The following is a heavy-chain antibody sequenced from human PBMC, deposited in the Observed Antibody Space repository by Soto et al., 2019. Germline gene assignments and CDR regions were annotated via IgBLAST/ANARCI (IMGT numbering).Heavy chain of an antibody. J-gene: IGHJ1*01. D-gene: IGHD2-15*01. CDR2: IYYSGST. Sequence: QLQLQESGPGLVKPSETLSLTCTVSGGSISSSSYYWGWIRQSPGKGLEWIGSIYYSGSTYYNPSLKSRVTISVDTSKNQFSLKLSSVTAADTVVYYCASRVGLLSFQHWGQGTLVTVSS. CDR1: GGSISSSSYY. CDR3: ASRVGLLSFQH. V-gene: IGHV4-39*01.